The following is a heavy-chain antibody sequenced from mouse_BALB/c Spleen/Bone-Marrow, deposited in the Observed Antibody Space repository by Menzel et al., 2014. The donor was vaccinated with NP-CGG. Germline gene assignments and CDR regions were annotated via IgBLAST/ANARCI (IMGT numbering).Heavy chain of an antibody. CDR3: ASPGTY. J-gene: IGHJ3*01. V-gene: IGHV5-12*02. Sequence: EVMLVESGGGLVQPGGSLKLSCATSGFTFSDYYMYWVRQTPEKRLEWVAYISNGGGSSTYYPDTVKVRFTISRDNAKNPLYLQMSRLKSEDTAMYYCASPGTYWGQGTLVTVSA. CDR2: ISNGGGSST. D-gene: IGHD4-1*01. CDR1: GFTFSDYY.